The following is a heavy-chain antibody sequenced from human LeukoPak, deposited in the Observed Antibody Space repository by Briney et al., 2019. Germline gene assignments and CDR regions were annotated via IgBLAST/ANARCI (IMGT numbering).Heavy chain of an antibody. V-gene: IGHV1-18*01. CDR3: ARVIMVQGVITECYFDY. CDR1: GSTFTSYG. D-gene: IGHD3-10*01. Sequence: GASVKVSCKASGSTFTSYGISWVRQAPGQGLEWMGWISTYNGNTNYAQKLQGRVTMTTDTSRSTAYMELRSLRSDDTAVYYCARVIMVQGVITECYFDYWGQGTLVTVSS. J-gene: IGHJ4*02. CDR2: ISTYNGNT.